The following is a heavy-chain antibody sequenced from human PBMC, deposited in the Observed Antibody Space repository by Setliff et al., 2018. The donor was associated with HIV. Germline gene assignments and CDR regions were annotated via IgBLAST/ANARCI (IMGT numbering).Heavy chain of an antibody. D-gene: IGHD5-12*01. CDR3: ARDWLPRVLRY. Sequence: ASVKVSCKASGYTFTNYGISWVRQAPGQGLEWMGWISAYNGNTNYAQKLQGRVTMTTDTYTSTAYMEPRSLRSDDTAVYYCARDWLPRVLRYWGQGTLVTVSS. CDR2: ISAYNGNT. CDR1: GYTFTNYG. V-gene: IGHV1-18*01. J-gene: IGHJ4*02.